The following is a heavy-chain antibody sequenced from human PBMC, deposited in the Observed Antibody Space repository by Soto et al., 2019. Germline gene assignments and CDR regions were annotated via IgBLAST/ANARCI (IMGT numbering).Heavy chain of an antibody. V-gene: IGHV4-30-4*08. CDR2: IYYSGST. CDR1: GGSISSGANY. CDR3: ARVQLQPYYGMDV. Sequence: SETLSLTCTVSGGSISSGANYWSWIRQEPGKGLDWIGYIYYSGSTYYNPSLKSRVTISVDTSKNQFSLKLSSVTAADTAVYYCARVQLQPYYGMDVWGQGTTVT. D-gene: IGHD4-4*01. J-gene: IGHJ6*02.